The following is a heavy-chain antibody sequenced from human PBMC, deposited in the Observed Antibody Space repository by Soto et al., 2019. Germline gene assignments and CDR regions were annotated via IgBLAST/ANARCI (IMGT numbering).Heavy chain of an antibody. CDR3: ASDLGVALASLILDF. V-gene: IGHV3-23*01. J-gene: IGHJ4*02. D-gene: IGHD2-15*01. CDR2: ISQNSDST. CDR1: GFTFTSYL. Sequence: PGGSLRLSCAASGFTFTSYLMGWLRQAPGKGLEWISGISQNSDSTYCIESVKGRFTISRDNSKNTLFLQMNTLRVEDTAIYYCASDLGVALASLILDFWGRGTLVTVSS.